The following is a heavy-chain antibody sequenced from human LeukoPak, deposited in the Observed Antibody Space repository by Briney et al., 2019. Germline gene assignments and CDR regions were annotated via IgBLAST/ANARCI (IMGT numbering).Heavy chain of an antibody. D-gene: IGHD3-10*01. J-gene: IGHJ4*02. CDR1: GFTFSSYG. V-gene: IGHV3-30*18. CDR2: ISYDGSNK. Sequence: GGSLRLSCAASGFTFSSYGMHWVRQAPGKGLEWVAVISYDGSNKYYADSVKGRFTISRDNSKNTLYLQMNSLRAEDTAVYYCAKEGTDHLQDFGESIDYWGQGTLVTVSS. CDR3: AKEGTDHLQDFGESIDY.